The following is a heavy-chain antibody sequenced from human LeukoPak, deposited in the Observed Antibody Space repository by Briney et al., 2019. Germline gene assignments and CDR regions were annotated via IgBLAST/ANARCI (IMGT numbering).Heavy chain of an antibody. Sequence: ASVKVSCKASGYTFTSYDINWVRQATGQGLEWMGWMNPKSGNTGNAQKFQGRVTMTRNTSISTAYMELSSLRSENTAVYYGARVVFTMVRGGGFDPWGQGTLVTVSS. J-gene: IGHJ5*02. D-gene: IGHD3-10*01. CDR1: GYTFTSYD. CDR2: MNPKSGNT. V-gene: IGHV1-8*01. CDR3: ARVVFTMVRGGGFDP.